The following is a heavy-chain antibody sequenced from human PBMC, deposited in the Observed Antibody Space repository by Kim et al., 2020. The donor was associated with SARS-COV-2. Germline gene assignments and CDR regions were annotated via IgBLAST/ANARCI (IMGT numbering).Heavy chain of an antibody. D-gene: IGHD3-10*01. J-gene: IGHJ5*02. CDR2: IYYSGST. CDR3: ARLSMGYGSGSYYPDWFDP. V-gene: IGHV4-39*01. CDR1: GGSISSSSYY. Sequence: SETLSLTCTVSGGSISSSSYYWGWIRQPPGKGLEWIGSIYYSGSTYYNPSLKSRVTISVDTSKNQFSLKLSSVTAADTAVYYCARLSMGYGSGSYYPDWFDPWGQGTLVTVSS.